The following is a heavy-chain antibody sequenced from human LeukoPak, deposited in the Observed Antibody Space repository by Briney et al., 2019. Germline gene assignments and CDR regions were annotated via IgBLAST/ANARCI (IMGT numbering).Heavy chain of an antibody. CDR2: ISYDGSNK. D-gene: IGHD5-24*01. V-gene: IGHV3-30-3*01. CDR3: ARTGDEDGS. J-gene: IGHJ5*02. CDR1: GFTFSSYA. Sequence: WGSLRLSCAASGFTFSSYAMHWVRQAPGKGLEWVAVISYDGSNKYYADSVKGRFTISRDNSKNTLYLQMNSLRAEDTAVYYCARTGDEDGSWGQGTLVTVSS.